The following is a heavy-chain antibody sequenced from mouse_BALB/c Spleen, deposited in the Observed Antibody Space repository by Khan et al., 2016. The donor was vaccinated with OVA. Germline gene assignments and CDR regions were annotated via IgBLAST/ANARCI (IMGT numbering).Heavy chain of an antibody. Sequence: QVQLQQPGPELVRPGVSVKISCKGSGYTFTDYAMYWVKQSHAKSLERIGLISTYSGSTNYNQKFKGKVTMTVDKSSSAAYMELARVTSGDSAIYYCARPDYDGYYDYWGQGTALTVSS. J-gene: IGHJ2*01. CDR1: GYTFTDYA. CDR2: ISTYSGST. CDR3: ARPDYDGYYDY. V-gene: IGHV1S137*01. D-gene: IGHD2-3*01.